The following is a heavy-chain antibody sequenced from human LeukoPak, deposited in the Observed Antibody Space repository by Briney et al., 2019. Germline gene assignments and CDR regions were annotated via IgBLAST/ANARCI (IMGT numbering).Heavy chain of an antibody. CDR2: ISDYNGNT. Sequence: ALVKVSCKASGYTFRNYAITWVRQAPGQGLEWMGWISDYNGNTNYAQKFQGRVTMTTDTSTSTAYMELRSLRSDDTAVYYCARGDYYDSSGYFPGMNYWGQGTLVTVSS. CDR3: ARGDYYDSSGYFPGMNY. J-gene: IGHJ4*02. CDR1: GYTFRNYA. D-gene: IGHD3-22*01. V-gene: IGHV1-18*01.